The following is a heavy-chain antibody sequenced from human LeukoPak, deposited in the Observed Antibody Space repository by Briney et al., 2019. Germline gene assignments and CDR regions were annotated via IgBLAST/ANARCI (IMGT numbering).Heavy chain of an antibody. CDR3: ARDCGRAYCGVA. J-gene: IGHJ5*02. CDR2: IYYSGST. D-gene: IGHD2-21*01. V-gene: IGHV4-31*03. Sequence: SETLSLTCTVSGGSISSGGYYWSWIRQHPGKGLEWIGYIYYSGSTYYNPSLKSRVTISVDTSKNQFSLKLSSVTAADTAVYYCARDCGRAYCGVAWGQGTLVTVSS. CDR1: GGSISSGGYY.